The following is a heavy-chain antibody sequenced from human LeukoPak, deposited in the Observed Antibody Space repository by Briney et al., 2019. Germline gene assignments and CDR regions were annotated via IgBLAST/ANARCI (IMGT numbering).Heavy chain of an antibody. Sequence: PSETLSLTCAVYGGSFSGYYWSWIRQPPGKGLEWIGEINHSGSTNYNPSLESRVTISVDTSKNQFSLKLSSVTAADTAVYYCARGRYSSGWYLNYWGQGTLVTVSS. CDR3: ARGRYSSGWYLNY. CDR2: INHSGST. V-gene: IGHV4-34*01. J-gene: IGHJ4*02. D-gene: IGHD6-19*01. CDR1: GGSFSGYY.